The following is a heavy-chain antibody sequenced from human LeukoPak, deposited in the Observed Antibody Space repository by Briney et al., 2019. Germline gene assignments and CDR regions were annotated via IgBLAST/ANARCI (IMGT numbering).Heavy chain of an antibody. CDR3: ARLQVPNYIYHRSDYSAGAFDI. D-gene: IGHD3-16*01. CDR1: GFTVSDNY. V-gene: IGHV3-53*01. Sequence: GGSLRLSCAASGFTVSDNYMSWVRQAPGKGPEWVSVIYSDGRTYYADSVKGRFTISRDNSKNTLYLQMNRLRAEDTAVYYCARLQVPNYIYHRSDYSAGAFDIWGQGTMVTVSS. J-gene: IGHJ3*02. CDR2: IYSDGRT.